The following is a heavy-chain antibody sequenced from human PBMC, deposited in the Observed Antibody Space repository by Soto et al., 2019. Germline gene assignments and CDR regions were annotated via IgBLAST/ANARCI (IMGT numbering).Heavy chain of an antibody. CDR2: IYYSGST. J-gene: IGHJ4*01. Sequence: QLQLQESGPGLVKPSETLSLTCTVSGGSIRRSSYYWGWIRQPPGKGLEWIGSIYYSGSTYYNPSLKSRVNKSVDTSKNQFSLKLSSVTAADTAVYYCARLVDDWGHGTLVTVSS. CDR1: GGSIRRSSYY. V-gene: IGHV4-39*01. D-gene: IGHD6-13*01. CDR3: ARLVDD.